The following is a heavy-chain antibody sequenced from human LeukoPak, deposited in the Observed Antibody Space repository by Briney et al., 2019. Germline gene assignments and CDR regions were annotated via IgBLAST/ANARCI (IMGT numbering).Heavy chain of an antibody. CDR3: ATMPYYYDSSGSGDY. D-gene: IGHD3-22*01. Sequence: ASVKVSCKASGYTFTSYAMHWVRQAPGQRPEWMGWINAGNGNTKYSQKFQGRVTITRDTSASTAYMELSSLRSEDTAVYYCATMPYYYDSSGSGDYWGQGTLVTVSS. CDR2: INAGNGNT. CDR1: GYTFTSYA. J-gene: IGHJ4*02. V-gene: IGHV1-3*01.